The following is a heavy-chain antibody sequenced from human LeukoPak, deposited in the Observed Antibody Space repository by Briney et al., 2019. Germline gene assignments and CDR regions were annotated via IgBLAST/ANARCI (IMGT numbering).Heavy chain of an antibody. CDR1: GGSISTYY. Sequence: SETLSLTCTVSGGSISTYYWNWIRQPPGKGLEWIGYIYHSGSTNYNPSLQSRVTITVDKSKDQFSLKLSSVTAADTAVYYCARQQSYSSSAVNWGQGTLVTVSS. V-gene: IGHV4-59*12. CDR2: IYHSGST. J-gene: IGHJ4*02. CDR3: ARQQSYSSSAVN. D-gene: IGHD6-13*01.